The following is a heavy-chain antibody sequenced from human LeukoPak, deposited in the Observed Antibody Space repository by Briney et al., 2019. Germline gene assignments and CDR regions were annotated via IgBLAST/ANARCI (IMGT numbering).Heavy chain of an antibody. J-gene: IGHJ4*02. CDR3: MRHEEEDGYNAKPFDF. CDR2: IYYSGNT. CDR1: GGSISNSNYY. V-gene: IGHV4-39*01. Sequence: SETLSLTCTVSGGSISNSNYYWGWVRQPPGKGLERIRTIYYSGNTYYTPSLKSRVTISVDTSKNQFSLRLSSVTGADTAVYFCMRHEEEDGYNAKPFDFWGQGTLVTVSS. D-gene: IGHD5-24*01.